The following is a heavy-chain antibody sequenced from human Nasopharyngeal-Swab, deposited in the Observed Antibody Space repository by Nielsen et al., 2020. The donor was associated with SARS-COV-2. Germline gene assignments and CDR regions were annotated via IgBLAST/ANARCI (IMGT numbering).Heavy chain of an antibody. D-gene: IGHD2-2*01. CDR1: GYTFTSYG. CDR2: ISAYNGNT. V-gene: IGHV1-18*01. Sequence: SVKVSCKASGYTFTSYGISWVRQAPGQGLEWMGWISAYNGNTNYAQKLQGRVTMTTDTSTSTAYMELRSLRSDDTAVYYCARDPLLYCSSTSCYGSRFNYYYYYMDVWGKGTTVTVSS. CDR3: ARDPLLYCSSTSCYGSRFNYYYYYMDV. J-gene: IGHJ6*03.